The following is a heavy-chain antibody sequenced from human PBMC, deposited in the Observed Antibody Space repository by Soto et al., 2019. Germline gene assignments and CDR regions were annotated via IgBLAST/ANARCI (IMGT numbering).Heavy chain of an antibody. CDR2: IYHSGST. D-gene: IGHD2-8*01. J-gene: IGHJ4*02. Sequence: SETLSLTCAVSGYSISSGYYWGWIRQPPGKGLEWIGSIYHSGSTYYNPSLKSRVTISVDTSKNQFSLKLSSVTAADTAVYYCASSYCTNGVCSSTEYYFDYWGQGNLVTVSS. CDR3: ASSYCTNGVCSSTEYYFDY. CDR1: GYSISSGYY. V-gene: IGHV4-38-2*01.